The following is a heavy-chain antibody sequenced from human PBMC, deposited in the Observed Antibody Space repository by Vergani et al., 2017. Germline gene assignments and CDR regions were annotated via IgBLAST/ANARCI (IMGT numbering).Heavy chain of an antibody. J-gene: IGHJ4*02. Sequence: QVQLVQSGAEVKKPGASVKVSCKASGYTFTSYDINWVRQATGQGLEWMGWMNPNSGNTGYAQKFQGRVTMTRNTSISTAYMELSSLRSEDTAVYYCARMDLDCSSTSCYFDYWGQGTLVTVSS. CDR3: ARMDLDCSSTSCYFDY. CDR1: GYTFTSYD. CDR2: MNPNSGNT. D-gene: IGHD2-2*01. V-gene: IGHV1-8*01.